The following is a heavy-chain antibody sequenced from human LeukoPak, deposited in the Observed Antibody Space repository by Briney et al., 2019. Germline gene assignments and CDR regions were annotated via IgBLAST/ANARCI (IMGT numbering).Heavy chain of an antibody. CDR1: GFTFSSYE. V-gene: IGHV3-48*03. J-gene: IGHJ6*03. Sequence: GGSLRLSCAASGFTFSSYEMNWVRQAPGKGLEWVSYISSSGSTIYYADSVKGRFTISRDNAKNSLYLQMNSLRAEDTAVYYCARYTYYHGSGSYLSYYYYYMDVWGKGTTVTISS. D-gene: IGHD3-10*01. CDR3: ARYTYYHGSGSYLSYYYYYMDV. CDR2: ISSSGSTI.